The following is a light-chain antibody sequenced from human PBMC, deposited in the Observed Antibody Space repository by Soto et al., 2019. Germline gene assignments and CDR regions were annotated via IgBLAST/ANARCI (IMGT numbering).Light chain of an antibody. V-gene: IGKV3-15*01. CDR3: QHFYSWPLS. CDR1: QSVSSD. Sequence: IVMTQSPAVLSVSPGERATLSCRASQSVSSDLAWYQQKPGQAPRLLIYGASTRATGIPARFSGSGSGTEFTLTISILQSEDFAVYYCQHFYSWPLSFGGGTKVEIK. J-gene: IGKJ4*01. CDR2: GAS.